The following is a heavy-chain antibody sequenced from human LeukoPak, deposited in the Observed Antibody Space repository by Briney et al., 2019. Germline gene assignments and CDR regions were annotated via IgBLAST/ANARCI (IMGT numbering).Heavy chain of an antibody. V-gene: IGHV3-23*01. D-gene: IGHD3-10*01. Sequence: GGSLRLSCAASGFTFSRYAMSWVRQAPGKGLEWVSGISGSGGSTYYADSVMGRFTISRDNSKNTLYLQMNSLRAEDTALYYCARGGYGSGSPGYWGQGTLVTVSS. CDR2: ISGSGGST. CDR3: ARGGYGSGSPGY. J-gene: IGHJ4*02. CDR1: GFTFSRYA.